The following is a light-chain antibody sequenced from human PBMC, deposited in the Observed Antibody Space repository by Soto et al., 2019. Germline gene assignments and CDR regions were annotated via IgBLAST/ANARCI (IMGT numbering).Light chain of an antibody. CDR1: QSVSSD. CDR2: VAS. V-gene: IGKV3-11*01. J-gene: IGKJ5*01. Sequence: EIVMTQSPATLSVSPGERATLSCRASQSVSSDLAWYQQKPGQAPRLLIYVASNRATGIPARFSGSGSGTDFTLTISSLEPEDFAVYYCQQRSNWPITFGQGTRLEIK. CDR3: QQRSNWPIT.